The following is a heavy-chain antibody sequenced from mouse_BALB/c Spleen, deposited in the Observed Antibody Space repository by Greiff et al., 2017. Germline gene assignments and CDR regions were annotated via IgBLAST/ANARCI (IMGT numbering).Heavy chain of an antibody. V-gene: IGHV1-14*01. J-gene: IGHJ1*01. CDR3: ARQGVSTMPWYFDV. D-gene: IGHD2-1*01. CDR1: GYTFTSYV. CDR2: INPYNDGT. Sequence: EVQLQQSGPELVKPGASVKMSCKASGYTFTSYVMHWVKQKPGQGLEWIGYINPYNDGTKYNEKFKGKATLTSDKSSSTAYMELSSLTSEDSAVYYCARQGVSTMPWYFDVWGAGTTVTVSS.